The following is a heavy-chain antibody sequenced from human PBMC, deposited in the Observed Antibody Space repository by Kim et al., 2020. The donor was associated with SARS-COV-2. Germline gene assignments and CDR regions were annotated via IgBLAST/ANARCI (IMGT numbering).Heavy chain of an antibody. J-gene: IGHJ4*02. CDR3: ARGGVAGTSFDY. D-gene: IGHD6-19*01. V-gene: IGHV4-59*09. Sequence: NYNPSLKSRVTISVDTSKNQFSLKLSSVTAADTAVYYCARGGVAGTSFDYWGQGTLVTVSS.